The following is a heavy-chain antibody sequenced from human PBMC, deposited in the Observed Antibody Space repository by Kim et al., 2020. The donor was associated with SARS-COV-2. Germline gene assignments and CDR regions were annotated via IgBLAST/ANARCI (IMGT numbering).Heavy chain of an antibody. CDR1: GGTFSSYA. CDR3: ASRGGVTTSLLADWFDP. D-gene: IGHD4-17*01. Sequence: SVKVSCKASGGTFSSYAISWVRQAPGQELEWMGGIIPIFGTANYAQKFQGRVTITADESTSTAYMELSSLRSEDTAVYYCASRGGVTTSLLADWFDPWGQGTLVTVSS. J-gene: IGHJ5*02. V-gene: IGHV1-69*13. CDR2: IIPIFGTA.